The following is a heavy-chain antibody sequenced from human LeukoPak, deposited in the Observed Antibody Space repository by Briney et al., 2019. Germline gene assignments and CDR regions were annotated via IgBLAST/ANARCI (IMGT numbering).Heavy chain of an antibody. V-gene: IGHV4-59*11. CDR3: ARFSSGCSTSSCYLTY. D-gene: IGHD2-2*01. CDR2: IHVTGST. Sequence: SETLSLTCSVSGGSLSSHYWSWIRQPPGKGVELIGHIHVTGSTFYNPSLRGRVTISLDTSNNQFSLKLTSMTAADTAVYYCARFSSGCSTSSCYLTYWGQGTLVTVS. J-gene: IGHJ4*02. CDR1: GGSLSSHY.